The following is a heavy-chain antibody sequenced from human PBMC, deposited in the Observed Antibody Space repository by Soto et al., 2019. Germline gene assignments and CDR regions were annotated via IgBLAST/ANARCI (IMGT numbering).Heavy chain of an antibody. CDR3: ARDHLGYTAVDAFDI. V-gene: IGHV1-69*13. CDR2: IIPIFGTA. CDR1: GGTFSSYA. J-gene: IGHJ3*02. Sequence: VKVSCKASGGTFSSYAISWVRQAPGQGLEWMGGIIPIFGTANYAQKFQGRVTITADESTSTAYMELSSLRSEDTAVYYCARDHLGYTAVDAFDIWGQGTMVTVSS. D-gene: IGHD5-12*01.